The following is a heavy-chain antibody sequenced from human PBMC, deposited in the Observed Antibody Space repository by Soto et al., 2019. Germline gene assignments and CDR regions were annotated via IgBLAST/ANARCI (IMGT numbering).Heavy chain of an antibody. CDR1: GGSISSGGYS. J-gene: IGHJ4*02. D-gene: IGHD2-2*01. CDR3: ARVPER. CDR2: IYHSGRT. Sequence: QLQLQECGSGLVKPSQTLSLTCAVSGGSISSGGYSWSWIRQPPGKGLEWSGYIYHSGRTYYNPSVKRRVTISVNGSKTQFSLKLSSGTAADTAVYYCARVPERWGQGTLVTVYS. V-gene: IGHV4-30-2*01.